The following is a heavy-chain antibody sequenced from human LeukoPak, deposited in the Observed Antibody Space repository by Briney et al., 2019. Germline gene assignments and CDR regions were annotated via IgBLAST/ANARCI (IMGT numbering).Heavy chain of an antibody. Sequence: GESLKISCKGSGYSFTSYWIGWVRQMPGKGQEWMGIIYPGDSDTRYSPSFQGQVTISADKSINTAYLQWSSLKASDSAMYYCVRHGLGYCSSTSCYSLAFDIWGQGTMVTVSS. V-gene: IGHV5-51*01. CDR1: GYSFTSYW. CDR2: IYPGDSDT. CDR3: VRHGLGYCSSTSCYSLAFDI. D-gene: IGHD2-2*01. J-gene: IGHJ3*02.